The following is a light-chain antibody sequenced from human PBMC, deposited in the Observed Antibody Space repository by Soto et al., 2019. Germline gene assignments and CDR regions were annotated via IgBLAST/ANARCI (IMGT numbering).Light chain of an antibody. Sequence: DIQMTQSPSSLSASVGDRVTITCRASQSISSYLNWYQQKPGKAPKLLIYAASSLQSGVPSRFSGSGSGTDFTLTISSLQPEDFATYYCQQSYSTPPALTVGGGTKVEIK. V-gene: IGKV1-39*01. J-gene: IGKJ4*02. CDR3: QQSYSTPPALT. CDR2: AAS. CDR1: QSISSY.